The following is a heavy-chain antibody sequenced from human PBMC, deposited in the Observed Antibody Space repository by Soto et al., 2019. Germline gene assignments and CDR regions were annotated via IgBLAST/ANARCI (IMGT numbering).Heavy chain of an antibody. CDR2: ISAHNGNT. Sequence: ASVKVSCKASGYSFTGYGISWVRQAPGQGLEWMGWISAHNGNTAYAQKLQGRVTMTTDTATNTAYMELRSLRSDDTALYYRARMGYCSGGSCYSGSGDYWGQGTLVTVSS. CDR3: ARMGYCSGGSCYSGSGDY. V-gene: IGHV1-18*04. J-gene: IGHJ4*02. D-gene: IGHD2-15*01. CDR1: GYSFTGYG.